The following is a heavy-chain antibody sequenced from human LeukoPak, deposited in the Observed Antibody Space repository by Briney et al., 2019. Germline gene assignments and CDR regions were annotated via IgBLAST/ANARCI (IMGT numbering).Heavy chain of an antibody. CDR3: ARVSGYSSSWYYFDY. V-gene: IGHV3-7*01. CDR1: GFTFSRYW. J-gene: IGHJ4*02. Sequence: GGSLRLSCAASGFTFSRYWMSRVRQAPGKGLEWVANIKQDGSEKYYVDSVKGRFTISRDNAKNSLYLQMSSLRAEDTAVYYCARVSGYSSSWYYFDYWGQGTLVTVSS. D-gene: IGHD6-13*01. CDR2: IKQDGSEK.